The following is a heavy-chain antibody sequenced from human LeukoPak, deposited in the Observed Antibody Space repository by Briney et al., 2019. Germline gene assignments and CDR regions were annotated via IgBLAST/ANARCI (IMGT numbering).Heavy chain of an antibody. CDR1: GYTFTSYG. Sequence: ASVKVSCKASGYTFTSYGISWVRQAPGQGLEWMGWISAYNGNTNYAQKLQGRVTITTDTSTSTAYMELRSLRSDDTAVYYCARDGLRIAVAGTLDYWGQGTLVTVSS. D-gene: IGHD6-19*01. CDR3: ARDGLRIAVAGTLDY. V-gene: IGHV1-18*01. J-gene: IGHJ4*02. CDR2: ISAYNGNT.